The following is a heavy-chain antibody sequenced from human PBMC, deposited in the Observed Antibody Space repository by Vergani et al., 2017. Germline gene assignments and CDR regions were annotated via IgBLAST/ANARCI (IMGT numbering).Heavy chain of an antibody. D-gene: IGHD2-15*01. Sequence: QVQLVQSGAEVKKPGSSVKVSCKASGGTFSSYTISWVRQAPGQGLEWMGRIIPILGIANYAQKFQGRVTITADKSTSTAYMELNSLRSEDTAVYYCARMEIVVVAATPYYYYGMDVWGQGTTVTVSS. CDR1: GGTFSSYT. V-gene: IGHV1-69*02. J-gene: IGHJ6*02. CDR3: ARMEIVVVAATPYYYYGMDV. CDR2: IIPILGIA.